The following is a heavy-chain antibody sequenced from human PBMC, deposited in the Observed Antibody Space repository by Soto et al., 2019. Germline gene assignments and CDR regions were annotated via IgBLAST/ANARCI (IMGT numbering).Heavy chain of an antibody. V-gene: IGHV3-48*03. CDR3: AREITGNTPVDY. D-gene: IGHD5-18*01. J-gene: IGHJ4*02. CDR2: ISRGGDTT. CDR1: GFTFTRYE. Sequence: PGGSLRLSCVASGFTFTRYEFNWVRQAPGKGLEWISFISRGGDTTYIADSVEGRFTVSRDNAENSLYLQMNSLKAEDTAVYYCAREITGNTPVDYWGQGTQVTVSS.